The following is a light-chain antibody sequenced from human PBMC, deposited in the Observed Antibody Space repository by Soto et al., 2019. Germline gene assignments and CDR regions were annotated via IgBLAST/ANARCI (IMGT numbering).Light chain of an antibody. Sequence: QSVLTQSSSASASLGSSVKLTCTLSSGHSTYIIAWHQQQPGKAPRYLMKLEGIGSYNKGSGIPDRFSGSSSGADRYLTISNLQFEDEADYYCETWDTNVVVFGGGTKLTVL. CDR1: SGHSTYI. CDR2: LEGIGSY. CDR3: ETWDTNVVV. V-gene: IGLV4-60*02. J-gene: IGLJ2*01.